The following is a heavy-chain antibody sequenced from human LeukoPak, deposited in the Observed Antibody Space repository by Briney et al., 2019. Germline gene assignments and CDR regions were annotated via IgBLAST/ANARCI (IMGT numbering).Heavy chain of an antibody. CDR2: INNSGST. J-gene: IGHJ4*02. CDR1: GGFFSGYY. D-gene: IGHD6-13*01. V-gene: IGHV4-34*01. Sequence: SETLCLTCAVYGGFFSGYYWSWIRQAPGKGLEWVWEINNSGSTNYDPSVKGRVTISVDTSKNKFSLKLSSVTAADTAVYYCARALPRIAAARDFDYWGQGTLVTVPS. CDR3: ARALPRIAAARDFDY.